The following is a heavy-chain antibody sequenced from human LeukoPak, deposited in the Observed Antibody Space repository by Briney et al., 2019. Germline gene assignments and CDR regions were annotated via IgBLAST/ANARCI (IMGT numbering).Heavy chain of an antibody. V-gene: IGHV3-23*01. Sequence: PGGSLRLSCAASGFIFSTYAMSWVRQAPGKGLEWVSAISGSGGSTYYADSVKGRFTISRDNSKNTLYLQMNSLRVEDTAVYYCAKDRRTYSGYFDSWGQGILVTVSS. D-gene: IGHD1-26*01. CDR2: ISGSGGST. CDR3: AKDRRTYSGYFDS. J-gene: IGHJ4*02. CDR1: GFIFSTYA.